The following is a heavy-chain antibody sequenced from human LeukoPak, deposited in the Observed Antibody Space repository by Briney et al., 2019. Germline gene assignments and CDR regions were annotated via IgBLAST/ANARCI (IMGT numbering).Heavy chain of an antibody. CDR1: GGSFSGYY. J-gene: IGHJ4*02. D-gene: IGHD6-19*01. Sequence: SETLSLTCAVYGGSFSGYYWTWIRQPAGKGLEWIGRIHTSGSTNYNPSLKSRVTISVDTSKNQFSLRLSSVTAANTAVYYCASVGRAGYWGQGTLVTVSS. CDR3: ASVGRAGY. V-gene: IGHV4-59*10. CDR2: IHTSGST.